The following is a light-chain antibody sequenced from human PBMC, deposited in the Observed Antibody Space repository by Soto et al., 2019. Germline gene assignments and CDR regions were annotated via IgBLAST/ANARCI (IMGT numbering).Light chain of an antibody. CDR1: QSVTTY. CDR2: DAS. V-gene: IGKV3-11*01. Sequence: EIVMTQSPVTLSVSTGERATLSCRASQSVTTYLAWYQQKSGQAPRLLIYDASSRATAIPARFSGTGSGTDFTLTISSLEPEDFAIYYCQQRSIWPPWTFGQGTKVDI. J-gene: IGKJ1*01. CDR3: QQRSIWPPWT.